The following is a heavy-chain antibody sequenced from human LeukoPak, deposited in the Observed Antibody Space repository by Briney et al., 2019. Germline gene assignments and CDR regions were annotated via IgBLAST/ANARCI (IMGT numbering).Heavy chain of an antibody. CDR1: GFTFSISG. D-gene: IGHD2-8*02. CDR2: IWFDGSKK. CDR3: ATEGADVLKGGNFRH. J-gene: IGHJ1*01. Sequence: GRSLRLSCAASGFTFSISGMHWVRQAPGKGRERVVVIWFDGSKKCSADSVKGRFGISRDSSKTTLYLPMNSLRVEDTAVYYCATEGADVLKGGNFRHWGQGTLVTVAS. V-gene: IGHV3-33*01.